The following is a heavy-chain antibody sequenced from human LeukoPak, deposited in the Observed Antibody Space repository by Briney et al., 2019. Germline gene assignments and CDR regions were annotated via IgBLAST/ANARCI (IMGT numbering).Heavy chain of an antibody. CDR3: ARESRYYYMDV. J-gene: IGHJ6*03. Sequence: PGGSLRLSCAASGFTFSSYWMSWVRQPPGKGLEWIGEINHSGSTNYNPSLKSRVTISVDTSKNQFSLKLSSVTAADTAVYYCARESRYYYMDVWGKGTTVTVSS. CDR1: GFTFSSYW. CDR2: INHSGST. V-gene: IGHV4-34*01.